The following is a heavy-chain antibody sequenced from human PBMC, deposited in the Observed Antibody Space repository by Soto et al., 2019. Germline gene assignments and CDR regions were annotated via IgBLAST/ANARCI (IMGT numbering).Heavy chain of an antibody. Sequence: SETLSLTCTVSGGSISSGGYYWSWIRQHPGKGLEWIGYIYYSGSTYYNPSLKSRVTISVDTSKNQFSLKLSSVTAADTAVYYCARDSANYDILTGYYPPNAFDIWGQGTMVTVSS. D-gene: IGHD3-9*01. V-gene: IGHV4-31*03. CDR2: IYYSGST. J-gene: IGHJ3*02. CDR3: ARDSANYDILTGYYPPNAFDI. CDR1: GGSISSGGYY.